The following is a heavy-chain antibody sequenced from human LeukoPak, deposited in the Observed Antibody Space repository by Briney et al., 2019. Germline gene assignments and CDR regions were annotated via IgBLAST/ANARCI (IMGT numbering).Heavy chain of an antibody. CDR3: ARDGTAAGLYFDL. D-gene: IGHD6-13*01. CDR1: GFTFTDYW. CDR2: IRQDGSEK. Sequence: GSLRLSCEVSGFTFTDYWMNWVRQAPGKGPEWVASIRQDGSEKTYVDSVKGRFTISRDNTKNSLSLQLNGLRAEDTAVYYCARDGTAAGLYFDLWGQGTLVTVSS. V-gene: IGHV3-7*01. J-gene: IGHJ4*01.